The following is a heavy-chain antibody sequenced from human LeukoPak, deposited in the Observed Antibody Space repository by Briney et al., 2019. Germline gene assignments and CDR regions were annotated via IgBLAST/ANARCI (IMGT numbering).Heavy chain of an antibody. CDR3: ARGPPWELPEAGIDY. CDR1: GGTFSSYA. J-gene: IGHJ4*02. D-gene: IGHD1-26*01. CDR2: IIPIFGTA. V-gene: IGHV1-69*05. Sequence: SVKVSCKASGGTFSSYAISWVQQAPGQGLEWMGRIIPIFGTAKYAQKFQGRVTITTDESTSTAYMELSSLRSEDTAVYYCARGPPWELPEAGIDYWGQGTLVTVSS.